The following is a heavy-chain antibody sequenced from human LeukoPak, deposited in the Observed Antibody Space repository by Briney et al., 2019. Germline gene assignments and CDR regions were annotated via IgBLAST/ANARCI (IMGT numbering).Heavy chain of an antibody. Sequence: SETLSLTCTVSGGSISSYYWSWIRQPPGKGLEWIGSIYYSGSTYYNPSLKSRVTISVDTSKNQFSLKLSSVTAADTAVYYCARHVTHLHSSSPGWFDPWGQGTLVTVSS. CDR3: ARHVTHLHSSSPGWFDP. CDR1: GGSISSYY. CDR2: IYYSGST. V-gene: IGHV4-59*05. J-gene: IGHJ5*02. D-gene: IGHD6-13*01.